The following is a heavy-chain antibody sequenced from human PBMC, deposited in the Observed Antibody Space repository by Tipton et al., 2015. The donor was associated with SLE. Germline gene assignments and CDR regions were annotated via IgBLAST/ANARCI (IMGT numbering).Heavy chain of an antibody. Sequence: TLSLTCTVSGGSISSSSYYWGWIRQPPGKGLEWIGSIYYSGSTYYNPSLKSRVTISVDTSKNQFSLKLSSVTAADTAVYYCARGGGYCSSTSCLGAAFDIWGQGTMVTVSS. D-gene: IGHD2-2*01. CDR3: ARGGGYCSSTSCLGAAFDI. CDR1: GGSISSSSYY. V-gene: IGHV4-39*07. CDR2: IYYSGST. J-gene: IGHJ3*02.